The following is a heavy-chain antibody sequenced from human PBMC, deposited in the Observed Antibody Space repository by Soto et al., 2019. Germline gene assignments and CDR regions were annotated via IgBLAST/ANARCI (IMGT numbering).Heavy chain of an antibody. CDR2: IQTGGAT. D-gene: IGHD5-12*01. CDR3: VRVLYDSGVVDF. CDR1: GFTVSRYD. J-gene: IGHJ4*02. V-gene: IGHV3-53*01. Sequence: QLVESGGGLFQAGGSTRLSCLASGFTVSRYDMAWVRQAPGKGLEWASIIQTGGATYYTDSAQGRFTISRDNSRNTVYLQMSRLRVEDTGGYSCVRVLYDSGVVDFWGQGSPITVS.